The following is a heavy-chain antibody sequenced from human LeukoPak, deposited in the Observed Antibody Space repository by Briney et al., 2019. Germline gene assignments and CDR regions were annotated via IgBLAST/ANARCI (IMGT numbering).Heavy chain of an antibody. CDR1: GFTFSSNG. Sequence: GGSLRLSCAASGFTFSSNGMHWVRQAPGKGLEWVAVIWYDGSNKYNADSVKGRFTISRDNSKNTLYLQMNSLTAEDTAVYYCARGPNIAAADFDYWGQGTLVTVSS. CDR3: ARGPNIAAADFDY. CDR2: IWYDGSNK. D-gene: IGHD6-13*01. J-gene: IGHJ4*02. V-gene: IGHV3-33*01.